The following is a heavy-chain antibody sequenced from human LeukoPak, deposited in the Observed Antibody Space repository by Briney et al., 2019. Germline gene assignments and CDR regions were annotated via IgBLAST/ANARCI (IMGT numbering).Heavy chain of an antibody. J-gene: IGHJ4*02. CDR3: ARGHFYDSSGYSQPFDY. CDR1: GFTFSNYR. Sequence: PGGSLRLSCAASGFTFSNYRMNWVRQAPGKGLEWVSSISTSSIYIYYADSLKGRFTISRDNAKNSLYLQMNSMRAEDTAVYYCARGHFYDSSGYSQPFDYWGQGTLVTVSS. CDR2: ISTSSIYI. V-gene: IGHV3-21*01. D-gene: IGHD3-22*01.